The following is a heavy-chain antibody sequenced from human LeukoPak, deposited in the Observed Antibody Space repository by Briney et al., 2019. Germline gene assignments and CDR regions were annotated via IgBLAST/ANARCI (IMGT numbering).Heavy chain of an antibody. J-gene: IGHJ3*02. Sequence: GGSLRLSCAASGFTFSGYAMSWVRQAPGKGLEWVSAISGSGGSTYYADSVKGRFTISRDNSKNTLYLQMNSLRAEDTAVYYCAKAWDIVVVVAATVAFDIWGQGTMVTVSS. V-gene: IGHV3-23*01. CDR3: AKAWDIVVVVAATVAFDI. D-gene: IGHD2-15*01. CDR2: ISGSGGST. CDR1: GFTFSGYA.